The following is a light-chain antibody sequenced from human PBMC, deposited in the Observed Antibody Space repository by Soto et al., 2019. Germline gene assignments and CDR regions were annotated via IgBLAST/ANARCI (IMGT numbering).Light chain of an antibody. V-gene: IGLV1-51*01. CDR1: SSNIANNY. Sequence: QSVLTQPPSVSAAPGQKVPISCSASSSNIANNYVSWYQQRPGAAPKLLIYDNNKRPSGIPGRFSGSKSGTSATLGITGLQTGDEADYYCGTWDSSLSVGVFGGGTKLTVL. CDR2: DNN. CDR3: GTWDSSLSVGV. J-gene: IGLJ3*02.